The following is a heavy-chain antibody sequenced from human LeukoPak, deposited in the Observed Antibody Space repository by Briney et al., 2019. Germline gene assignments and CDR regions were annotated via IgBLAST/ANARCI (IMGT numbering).Heavy chain of an antibody. CDR2: INHSGST. CDR1: GGSFSGYY. V-gene: IGHV4-34*01. J-gene: IGHJ5*02. CDR3: ARDIVVVPAAWFDP. D-gene: IGHD2-2*01. Sequence: SETLSLTCAVYGGSFSGYYWSWIRQPPGKGLEWIGEINHSGSTNYNPSLKSRVTISVDTSKNQFSLKLSSVTAADTAVYYCARDIVVVPAAWFDPWGQGTLVTVSS.